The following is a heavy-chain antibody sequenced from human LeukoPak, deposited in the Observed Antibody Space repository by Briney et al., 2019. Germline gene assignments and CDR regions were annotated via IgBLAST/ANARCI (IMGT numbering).Heavy chain of an antibody. CDR1: GYTFTSYD. CDR3: ARDLVWVLDY. V-gene: IGHV1-8*01. D-gene: IGHD3-10*01. Sequence: ASVNVSCKASGYTFTSYDINWVRQATGQGLEWMGWMNPNSGNTGYAQKFQGRVTMTRNTSISTAYMELSSLRSEDTAVYYCARDLVWVLDYWGQGTLVTVSS. J-gene: IGHJ4*02. CDR2: MNPNSGNT.